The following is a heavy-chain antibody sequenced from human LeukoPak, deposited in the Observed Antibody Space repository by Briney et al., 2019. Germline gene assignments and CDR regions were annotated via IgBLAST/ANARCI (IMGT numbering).Heavy chain of an antibody. D-gene: IGHD6-19*01. CDR1: GGSISSRSYY. J-gene: IGHJ4*02. CDR3: ARYGIAGAYYFDY. Sequence: PSETLSLTCTVSGGSISSRSYYWGWIRQPPEKGLEWIGSIYYSGSTYYNPSLKSRVTTSVDTSKNQFSLKLSSVTAADTAVYYCARYGIAGAYYFDYWGQGTLVTVSS. V-gene: IGHV4-39*07. CDR2: IYYSGST.